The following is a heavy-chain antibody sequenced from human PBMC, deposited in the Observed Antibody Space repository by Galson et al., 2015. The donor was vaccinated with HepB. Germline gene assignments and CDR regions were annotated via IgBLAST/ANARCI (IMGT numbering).Heavy chain of an antibody. Sequence: SLRLSCAASGFTFSSYGIHWVRQAPGKGLEWVALIWSDGSNKYYADAVEGRFTISRDNSKNTLYLQMNSLRAEDTAVYYWAREGAVVPTAMPLDYWGQGTLVTVSS. CDR2: IWSDGSNK. J-gene: IGHJ4*02. CDR3: AREGAVVPTAMPLDY. V-gene: IGHV3-33*01. CDR1: GFTFSSYG. D-gene: IGHD2-2*01.